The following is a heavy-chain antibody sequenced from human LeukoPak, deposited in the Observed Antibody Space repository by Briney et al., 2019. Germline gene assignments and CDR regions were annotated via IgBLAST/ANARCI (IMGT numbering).Heavy chain of an antibody. CDR1: GASTGRGY. Sequence: SETLSLTCSAAGASTGRGYWSWIRQFPGRTLEWIGHIYNGRDTKYNPSLTSRVTISVDTSKNQFSLSLTSVPAADTPIYNCARTSGWPGLDFWGPGALVTVSS. CDR3: ARTSGWPGLDF. CDR2: IYNGRDT. V-gene: IGHV4-59*08. D-gene: IGHD6-25*01. J-gene: IGHJ4*02.